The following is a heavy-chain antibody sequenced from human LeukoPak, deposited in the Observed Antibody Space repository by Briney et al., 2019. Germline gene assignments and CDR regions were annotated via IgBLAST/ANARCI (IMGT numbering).Heavy chain of an antibody. Sequence: SETLSLTCTVSGGSISSYYWSWIRQPAGKGLEWIGRIYTSGSTNYNPSLKSRVTMSVDTSKNQFSLKLSSVTAADTVVYYCARELEVAAAGLYYYYYMDVWGKGTTVTVSS. J-gene: IGHJ6*03. V-gene: IGHV4-4*07. CDR1: GGSISSYY. CDR2: IYTSGST. CDR3: ARELEVAAAGLYYYYYMDV. D-gene: IGHD6-13*01.